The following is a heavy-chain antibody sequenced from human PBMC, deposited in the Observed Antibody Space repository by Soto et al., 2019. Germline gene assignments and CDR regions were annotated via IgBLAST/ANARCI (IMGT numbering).Heavy chain of an antibody. V-gene: IGHV1-18*04. CDR2: INTYNGTP. D-gene: IGHD3-22*01. J-gene: IGHJ4*02. CDR1: GYTFTSYG. Sequence: QVQLVQSGAEVKKPGASVKVSCKASGYTFTSYGISWVRQAPGQGLEWMGWINTYNGTPNYAQKVQGRVTMTTDTATSTAYRELRSLRSDDTAVYEGARVSLTMIVAPGGVYWGQGTLVTVSS. CDR3: ARVSLTMIVAPGGVY.